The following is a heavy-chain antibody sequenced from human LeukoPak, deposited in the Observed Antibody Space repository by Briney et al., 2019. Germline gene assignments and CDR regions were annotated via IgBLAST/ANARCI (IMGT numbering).Heavy chain of an antibody. V-gene: IGHV3-30-3*01. J-gene: IGHJ4*02. CDR1: GFTFSSYA. CDR2: ISYDGSNK. CDR3: ARELPGGSSFDY. Sequence: GRSLRLSCAASGFTFSSYAMHWVRQAPGKGLEWVAVISYDGSNKYYADSVKGRFTISRGNSKNTLYLQMNSLRAEDTAVYYCARELPGGSSFDYWGQGTLVTVSS. D-gene: IGHD6-13*01.